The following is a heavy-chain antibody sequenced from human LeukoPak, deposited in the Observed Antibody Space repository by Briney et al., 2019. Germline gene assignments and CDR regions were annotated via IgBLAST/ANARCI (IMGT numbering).Heavy chain of an antibody. CDR2: ISFDGNTK. CDR3: AKDLVENYYGSGGTLDY. Sequence: GASLRLSCTASGFTFSSYAMHWVRQAPGEGLQWVAFISFDGNTKYCGDSVKGRFTISRDNSKNTLYLQMNSLRAEDTALYYCAKDLVENYYGSGGTLDYWGQGTLVTVSS. J-gene: IGHJ4*02. D-gene: IGHD3-10*01. CDR1: GFTFSSYA. V-gene: IGHV3-30*18.